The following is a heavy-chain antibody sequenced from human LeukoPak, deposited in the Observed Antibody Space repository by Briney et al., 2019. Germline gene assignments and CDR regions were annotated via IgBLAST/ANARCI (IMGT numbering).Heavy chain of an antibody. CDR1: GFTFTTYA. Sequence: PGGSLRLSCEASGFTFTTYAMTWVRQAPGKGLEWVSGISGFGGSTYYADSVKGRFTISRDNIKNTVYLQMNSLRTDVTAVYYCAKASDVSHWDFDLWGRGTLVTVSS. V-gene: IGHV3-23*01. J-gene: IGHJ2*01. D-gene: IGHD5/OR15-5a*01. CDR2: ISGFGGST. CDR3: AKASDVSHWDFDL.